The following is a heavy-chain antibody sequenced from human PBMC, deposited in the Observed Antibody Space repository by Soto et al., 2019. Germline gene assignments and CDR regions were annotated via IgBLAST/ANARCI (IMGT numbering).Heavy chain of an antibody. CDR1: GDSISNSNYY. Sequence: SETLSLTCTVSGDSISNSNYYWSWLRQHPGKGLEWIGYIYHSGSTYYNPSLDSRLTISVNTSKNQFSLKLRSVTAADTAVYYCARDRYYYDSEGYYYFFDYWGRGTLVTVSS. V-gene: IGHV4-31*03. CDR3: ARDRYYYDSEGYYYFFDY. D-gene: IGHD3-22*01. CDR2: IYHSGST. J-gene: IGHJ4*02.